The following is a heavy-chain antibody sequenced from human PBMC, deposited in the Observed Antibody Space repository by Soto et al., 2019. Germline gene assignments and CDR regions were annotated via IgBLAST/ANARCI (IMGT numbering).Heavy chain of an antibody. Sequence: PGGSLRLSCEASGLTFSSYAISWVRQAPGKGLEWVSIITSDGRTYYADSVKGRFTISRDNSKNTVYLQMNSLRAEDTAVYYCARDYAAYYDSSGTVDYWGQGTLVTVSS. V-gene: IGHV3-23*01. CDR2: ITSDGRT. D-gene: IGHD3-22*01. CDR1: GLTFSSYA. J-gene: IGHJ4*02. CDR3: ARDYAAYYDSSGTVDY.